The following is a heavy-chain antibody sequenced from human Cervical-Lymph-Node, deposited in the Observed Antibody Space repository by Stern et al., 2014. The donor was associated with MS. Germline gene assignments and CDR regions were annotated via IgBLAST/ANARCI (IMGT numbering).Heavy chain of an antibody. D-gene: IGHD4-17*01. CDR2: IIPILSIT. CDR1: GGTFSSSG. J-gene: IGHJ5*02. V-gene: IGHV1-69*09. Sequence: QLVQSGSEVKKPGSSVRVSCKASGGTFSSSGISWVRQAPGQGLEWMGRIIPILSITNYGQNFQGRVTITADKSTSTAYMELSSLRSEDTAVYYCATLGVTTGDFDPWGQGTLVTVSS. CDR3: ATLGVTTGDFDP.